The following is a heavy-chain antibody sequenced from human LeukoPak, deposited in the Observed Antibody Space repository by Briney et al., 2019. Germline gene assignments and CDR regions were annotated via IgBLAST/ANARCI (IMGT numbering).Heavy chain of an antibody. D-gene: IGHD2-21*01. CDR1: GFTFSDYY. Sequence: GGSLRLSCAASGFTFSDYYMSWIRQAPGKGLEWVSYISSSGSTIYYADSVKGRFTISRDNAKNSLYLQMNSLRAEDTAVYYCARDHVISIEYNWFDPWGQGALVTVSS. CDR3: ARDHVISIEYNWFDP. J-gene: IGHJ5*02. V-gene: IGHV3-11*04. CDR2: ISSSGSTI.